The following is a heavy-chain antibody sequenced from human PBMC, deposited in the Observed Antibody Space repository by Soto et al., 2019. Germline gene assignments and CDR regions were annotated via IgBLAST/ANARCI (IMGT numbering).Heavy chain of an antibody. D-gene: IGHD3-10*01. J-gene: IGHJ6*01. CDR3: ARGMGPNTGGRIYFVDV. Sequence: QVQLQESGPGMVKPSETLSLICTVSGGSIRTYYWGWIRQSPEKGLEWVGYIYYTGSANYNPSLMSRATISVDTSKNQFSLMLTSVTTADTAVYYCARGMGPNTGGRIYFVDVW. CDR1: GGSIRTYY. CDR2: IYYTGSA. V-gene: IGHV4-59*01.